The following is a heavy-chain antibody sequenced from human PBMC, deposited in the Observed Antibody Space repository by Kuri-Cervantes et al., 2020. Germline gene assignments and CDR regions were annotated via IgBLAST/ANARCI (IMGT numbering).Heavy chain of an antibody. CDR1: GFTFSSYW. V-gene: IGHV3-74*01. Sequence: GGSLRLSCAASGFTFSSYWMHWVRQAPGKGPVWVSRINSDGSSTSYADSVKGRFTISRDNAKNTLYLQMNSLRAEDTAVYYCARGHPVTVTTQVGIPGMYGMDVWGQGTTVTVSS. CDR3: ARGHPVTVTTQVGIPGMYGMDV. CDR2: INSDGSST. J-gene: IGHJ6*02. D-gene: IGHD4-17*01.